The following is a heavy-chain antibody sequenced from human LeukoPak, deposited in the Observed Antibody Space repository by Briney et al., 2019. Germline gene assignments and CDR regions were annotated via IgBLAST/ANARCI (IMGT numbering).Heavy chain of an antibody. D-gene: IGHD6-19*01. J-gene: IGHJ4*02. Sequence: SETLSLTCTVAGGSISTYYWSWIRKPSGKGLEWMGYIYYSGNTNCNPSLKRRVTISVDMSKNQFSLRLSSVTAADTAVYFCARVGSGSFDYWGQGTLVTVSS. V-gene: IGHV4-59*01. CDR2: IYYSGNT. CDR1: GGSISTYY. CDR3: ARVGSGSFDY.